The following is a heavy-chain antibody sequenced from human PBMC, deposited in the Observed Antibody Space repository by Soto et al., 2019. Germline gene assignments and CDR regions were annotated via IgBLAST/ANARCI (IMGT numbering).Heavy chain of an antibody. CDR3: ARCGTGVQDGYNYIPNY. D-gene: IGHD5-12*01. Sequence: VQLVESGGGLVKPGESLRLSCAASGFTFSNYNMIWVRQAPGKGLEWVSSISRSSGYIYYADSMKGRFTISRDNAKNSLFLQMNSLRDEDTAVYFCARCGTGVQDGYNYIPNYWGQGTRVTVSS. J-gene: IGHJ4*02. CDR1: GFTFSNYN. V-gene: IGHV3-21*01. CDR2: ISRSSGYI.